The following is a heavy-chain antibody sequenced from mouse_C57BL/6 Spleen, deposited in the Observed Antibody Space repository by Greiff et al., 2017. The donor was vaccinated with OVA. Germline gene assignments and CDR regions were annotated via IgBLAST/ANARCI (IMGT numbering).Heavy chain of an antibody. D-gene: IGHD4-1*01. CDR1: GFTFSSYG. J-gene: IGHJ2*01. CDR2: ISSGGSYT. V-gene: IGHV5-6*01. CDR3: AMLTYFDY. Sequence: VQLKESGGDLVKPGGSLKLSCAASGFTFSSYGMSWVRQTPDKRLEWVATISSGGSYTYYPDSVKGRFTISIDNAKNTLYLQMSRLKSEDTAMYYCAMLTYFDYWGQGTTLTVSS.